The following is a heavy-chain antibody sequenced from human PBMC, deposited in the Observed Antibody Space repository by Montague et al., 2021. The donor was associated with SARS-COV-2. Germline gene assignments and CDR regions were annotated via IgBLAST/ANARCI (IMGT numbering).Heavy chain of an antibody. V-gene: IGHV6-1*01. CDR1: GDSVSNKSVA. CDR2: TYYRSKWDS. J-gene: IGHJ3*02. Sequence: CAISGDSVSNKSVAWNWIRQSPSRGLEWLGRTYYRSKWDSDYAESLKXXLVITPDTSKNQVSLQLNSVIPEDTAVYFCASSGITLTGLDAFDIWGQGTMVTVSS. CDR3: ASSGITLTGLDAFDI. D-gene: IGHD3-9*01.